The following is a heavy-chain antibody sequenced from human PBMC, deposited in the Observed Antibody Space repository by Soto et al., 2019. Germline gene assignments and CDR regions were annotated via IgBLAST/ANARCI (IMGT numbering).Heavy chain of an antibody. CDR1: GFSLNTSGIG. Sequence: QIPLKESGPTLVKPTQTLTLTCTVSGFSLNTSGIGVGWIRQPPGKALEWLALIYWNDDKRYMPSLNSRLTIAKDTSNSPVVLTVTNVDPVDTATYYFAHTKLVVVQAATNNFDYWGQGILVTVSS. CDR3: AHTKLVVVQAATNNFDY. V-gene: IGHV2-5*01. D-gene: IGHD2-2*01. J-gene: IGHJ4*01. CDR2: IYWNDDK.